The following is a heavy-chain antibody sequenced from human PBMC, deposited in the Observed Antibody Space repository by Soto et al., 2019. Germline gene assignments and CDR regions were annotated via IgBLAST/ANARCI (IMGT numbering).Heavy chain of an antibody. Sequence: QVQLVESGEGVVQPGRSLRLSSAASGFTFSSYGMHWVREAPGKGLEWVAFIWHDGGNKFYAESVKGRFTISRDNSKNTLYLQMTSLSAEDTAMYYCARDGDVNTGFGKDYWGQGTLVTVSS. J-gene: IGHJ4*02. D-gene: IGHD3-16*01. CDR1: GFTFSSYG. CDR3: ARDGDVNTGFGKDY. V-gene: IGHV3-33*01. CDR2: IWHDGGNK.